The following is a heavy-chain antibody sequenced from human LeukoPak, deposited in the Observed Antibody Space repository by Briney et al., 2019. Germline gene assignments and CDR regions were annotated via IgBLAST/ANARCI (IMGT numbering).Heavy chain of an antibody. Sequence: GASVKVSCKASGYTFTGYYMHWVRQAPGQGLEWMGRINPNSGDTNYAQKFQGRVTMTRDTSISTAYMGLSSLRSEDTAVYYCARAEWHGMDVWGQGTTVTVFS. V-gene: IGHV1-2*06. CDR1: GYTFTGYY. CDR3: ARAEWHGMDV. D-gene: IGHD3-3*01. J-gene: IGHJ6*02. CDR2: INPNSGDT.